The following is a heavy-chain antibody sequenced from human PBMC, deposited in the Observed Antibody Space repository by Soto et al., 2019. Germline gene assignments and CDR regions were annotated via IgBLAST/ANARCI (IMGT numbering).Heavy chain of an antibody. J-gene: IGHJ5*02. D-gene: IGHD6-6*01. V-gene: IGHV1-46*01. Sequence: ASVKVSCEAAGYTFTSYYMHWVRRAPGRGLEWMGIINPSGGSTSYAQKFQGRVTMTRDTSTSTVYMELSSLRSEDTAVYYCARDRGSSSSPSNWFDPWGQGTLVTVSS. CDR3: ARDRGSSSSPSNWFDP. CDR1: GYTFTSYY. CDR2: INPSGGST.